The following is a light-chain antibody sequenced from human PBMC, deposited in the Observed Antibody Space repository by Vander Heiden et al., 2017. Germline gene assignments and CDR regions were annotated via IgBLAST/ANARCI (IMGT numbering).Light chain of an antibody. CDR2: GAS. V-gene: IGKV3-20*01. CDR1: QSVSSTF. Sequence: EIVLTQSPGTLSLSPGERVTLSCRASQSVSSTFLAWYQQKSGHAPRLLIYGASSMATGIPDRFSGSGSGIDFTLTISRLEPEDFAVYYCQQYGSSPLTFGGGTKVEIK. J-gene: IGKJ4*01. CDR3: QQYGSSPLT.